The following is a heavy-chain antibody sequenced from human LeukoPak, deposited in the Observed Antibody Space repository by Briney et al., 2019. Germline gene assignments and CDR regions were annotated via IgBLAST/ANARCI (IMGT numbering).Heavy chain of an antibody. Sequence: PGGSLRLSCAASGFTFSDYYMSWIRQAPGKGLEWVSYISSSGSTIYYADSVKGRFTISRDNSKNTLYLQMNSLRAEDTAVYYCAKDQGLYSSGWWYFDLWGRGTLVTVSS. D-gene: IGHD6-19*01. CDR3: AKDQGLYSSGWWYFDL. V-gene: IGHV3-11*01. CDR1: GFTFSDYY. J-gene: IGHJ2*01. CDR2: ISSSGSTI.